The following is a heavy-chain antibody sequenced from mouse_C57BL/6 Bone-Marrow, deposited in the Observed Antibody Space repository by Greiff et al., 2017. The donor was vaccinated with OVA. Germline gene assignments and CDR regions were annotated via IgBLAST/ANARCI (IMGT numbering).Heavy chain of an antibody. D-gene: IGHD4-1*02. CDR3: ARPATTGGGRFAY. V-gene: IGHV1-81*01. CDR1: GYTFTSYG. J-gene: IGHJ3*01. CDR2: IYPRSGNT. Sequence: VQLVESGAELARPGASVKLSCKASGYTFTSYGISWVKQRTGQGLEWIGEIYPRSGNTYYNEKFKGKATLTADKSSSTAYMELRSLTSEDSAVYFCARPATTGGGRFAYWGQGTLVTVSA.